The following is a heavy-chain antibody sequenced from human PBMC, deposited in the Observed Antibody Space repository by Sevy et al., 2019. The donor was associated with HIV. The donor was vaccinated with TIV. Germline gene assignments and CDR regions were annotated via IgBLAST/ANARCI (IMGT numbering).Heavy chain of an antibody. CDR1: GFTFSSYD. D-gene: IGHD3-10*01. V-gene: IGHV3-13*01. CDR2: IRTAGDT. CDR3: AREVPGSLYGMDV. Sequence: LSLTCAASGFTFSSYDIHWVRQATGKGLEWVSAIRTAGDTYYTDSVKGRFTISRENAKNSLYLQMNSLRAGDTAVYYCAREVPGSLYGMDVWGQGTTVTVSS. J-gene: IGHJ6*02.